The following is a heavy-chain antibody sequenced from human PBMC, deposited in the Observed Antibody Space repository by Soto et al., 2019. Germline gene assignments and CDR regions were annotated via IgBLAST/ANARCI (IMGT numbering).Heavy chain of an antibody. CDR2: IYPGDSDT. J-gene: IGHJ4*02. V-gene: IGHV5-51*01. CDR3: ARYRVESSIAARSPLYYFDY. D-gene: IGHD6-6*01. Sequence: GESLKISCKGSGYSFTSYWIGWVRQMPGKGLEWMGIIYPGDSDTRYSPSFQGQVTISADKSISTAYLQWSSLKASDTAMYYCARYRVESSIAARSPLYYFDYWGQGTLVTVSS. CDR1: GYSFTSYW.